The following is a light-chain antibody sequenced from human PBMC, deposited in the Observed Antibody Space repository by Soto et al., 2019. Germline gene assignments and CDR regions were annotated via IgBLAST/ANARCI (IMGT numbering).Light chain of an antibody. V-gene: IGKV3-20*01. CDR1: QTVRNNY. Sequence: EFVSTQSIGNLSLSLGERATLSCRASQTVRNNYLAWYKQKPGQALRLLIYDASSRATGIPDWFSGGGSGTDFTLTISRLEPEDFAVYYCQQFSSYPLTFGGGTKV. J-gene: IGKJ4*01. CDR2: DAS. CDR3: QQFSSYPLT.